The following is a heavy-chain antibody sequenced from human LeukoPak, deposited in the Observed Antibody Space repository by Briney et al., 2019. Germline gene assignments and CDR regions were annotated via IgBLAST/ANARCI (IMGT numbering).Heavy chain of an antibody. V-gene: IGHV4-61*01. J-gene: IGHJ4*02. CDR1: GGSISSGSYY. D-gene: IGHD4-17*01. CDR2: IYYSGST. Sequence: PSETLSLTCTVSGGSISSGSYYWSWIRQPPGKGLEWIGYIYYSGSTNYNPSLKSRVTISVDTSKNQFSLKLSSVTAADTAVYYCARVPTYDYGVIDYWGQGTLVTVSS. CDR3: ARVPTYDYGVIDY.